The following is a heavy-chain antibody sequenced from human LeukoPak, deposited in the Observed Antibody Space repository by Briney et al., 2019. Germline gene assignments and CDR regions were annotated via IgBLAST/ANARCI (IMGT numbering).Heavy chain of an antibody. CDR3: ARGSRDDYSNPPFDY. CDR1: GFTVSSYS. D-gene: IGHD4-11*01. V-gene: IGHV3-21*01. J-gene: IGHJ4*02. CDR2: ISSSSSYI. Sequence: PGGSLRLSCIASGFTVSSYSIDWVRQAPGKGLEWVSSISSSSSYIYYADSVKGRFTISRDNAKNALYLQMNSLRAEDTAVYYCARGSRDDYSNPPFDYWGQGTLVTVSS.